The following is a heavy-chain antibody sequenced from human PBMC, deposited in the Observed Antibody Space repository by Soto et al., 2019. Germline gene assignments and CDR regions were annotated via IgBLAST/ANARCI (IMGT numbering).Heavy chain of an antibody. V-gene: IGHV6-1*01. Sequence: QVQLQQSGPGLVKPSQTLSLTCVISGDSVTGNTAGWNWIRQSPSRGLEWLGRTYYRSKGYYDYAGSVKGRMTIIPDTSRNQFSLQLISVSPEDTAVYYCATGMLVRRHYYVDVWGQGTTVTVSS. CDR2: TYYRSKGYY. CDR3: ATGMLVRRHYYVDV. D-gene: IGHD3-10*01. J-gene: IGHJ6*02. CDR1: GDSVTGNTAG.